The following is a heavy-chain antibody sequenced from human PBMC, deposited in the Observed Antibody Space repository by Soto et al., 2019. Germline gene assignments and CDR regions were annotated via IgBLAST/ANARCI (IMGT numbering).Heavy chain of an antibody. J-gene: IGHJ6*02. Sequence: SGPTLVNPTETLTLTCTVSGFSLTTGKMGVSWIRQPPGKALEWLAHIFSDNERSYSTSLQGRLTISKDTSGSQVVLSMTNVDTVDTATYYCARMNVASYKLYYDMDVWGPGTTVTVSS. CDR2: IFSDNER. CDR3: ARMNVASYKLYYDMDV. D-gene: IGHD1-1*01. V-gene: IGHV2-26*01. CDR1: GFSLTTGKMG.